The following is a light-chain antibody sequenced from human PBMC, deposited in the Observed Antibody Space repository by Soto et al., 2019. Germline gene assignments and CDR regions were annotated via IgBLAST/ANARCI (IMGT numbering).Light chain of an antibody. V-gene: IGKV1-5*01. CDR1: QSISSW. J-gene: IGKJ1*01. Sequence: DIQMTQSPSTLSASVGDRVTITCRASQSISSWLAWYQQKPRKAPDLLIYDATNLESGVPSRFSGSGAGTEFTLTISSLQPDDFATYYCQQYNTYPWTFGQGTKVEI. CDR2: DAT. CDR3: QQYNTYPWT.